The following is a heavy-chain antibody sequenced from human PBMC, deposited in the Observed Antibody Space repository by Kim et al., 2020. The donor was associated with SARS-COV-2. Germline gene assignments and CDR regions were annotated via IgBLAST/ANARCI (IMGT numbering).Heavy chain of an antibody. D-gene: IGHD3-3*01. V-gene: IGHV4-61*07. CDR3: ARQTFWSGYWWFDP. J-gene: IGHJ5*02. Sequence: NPALKSRVTISVDTSKNQFSLKLSSVTAADTAVYYCARQTFWSGYWWFDPWGQGTLVTVSS.